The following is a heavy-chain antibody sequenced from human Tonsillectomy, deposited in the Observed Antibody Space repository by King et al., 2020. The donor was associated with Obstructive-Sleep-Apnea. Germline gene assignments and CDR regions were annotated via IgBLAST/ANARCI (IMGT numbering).Heavy chain of an antibody. V-gene: IGHV3-30*18. CDR1: GFSFSSYG. Sequence: QLVQSGGGVVQPGRSLRLSCAASGFSFSSYGMHWVRQAPGKGLEWVAGTSYDGSKKYYPYSVKGRFTISRDNSKNTAYLQMNSLRAEDTAVYYCAKDFSYGDHPSYFDYWGQGTLVTVSS. CDR3: AKDFSYGDHPSYFDY. J-gene: IGHJ4*02. D-gene: IGHD4-17*01. CDR2: TSYDGSKK.